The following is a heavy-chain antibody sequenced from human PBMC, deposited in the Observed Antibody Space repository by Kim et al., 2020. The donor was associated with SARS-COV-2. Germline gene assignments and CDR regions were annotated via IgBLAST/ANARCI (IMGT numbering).Heavy chain of an antibody. D-gene: IGHD3-22*01. V-gene: IGHV4-39*07. CDR1: GGSISISSSY. CDR2: IYSSANT. Sequence: SETLSLTCTVSGGSISISSSYWGWIRQPPGKGLEWIGSIYSSANTYYNPSLKSRVTISVDTSKNQFSLKLSSVTAADTAVYYCARDRAKVGWLADYWGQGTPVTVSS. J-gene: IGHJ4*02. CDR3: ARDRAKVGWLADY.